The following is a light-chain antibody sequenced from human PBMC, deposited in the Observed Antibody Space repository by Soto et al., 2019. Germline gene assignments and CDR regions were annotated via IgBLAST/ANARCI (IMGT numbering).Light chain of an antibody. CDR1: TGPVTSAYF. Sequence: QAVVTQEPSMTVSPGETVTLTCASSTGPVTSAYFSNWLQQKPGQPPRPLIYSINDKHSWTPARFSGSLLGGKAALTLSGVQPEDEADYYCLLHYDGDRIFGGGTKLTVL. CDR2: SIN. J-gene: IGLJ2*01. CDR3: LLHYDGDRI. V-gene: IGLV7-43*01.